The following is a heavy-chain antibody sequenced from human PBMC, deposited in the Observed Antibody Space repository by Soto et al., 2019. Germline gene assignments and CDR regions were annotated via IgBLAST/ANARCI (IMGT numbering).Heavy chain of an antibody. CDR2: TYYRSRFFS. J-gene: IGHJ5*02. Sequence: QTLWLSWTNNERSVAGYSAALNLIRQPPSGGLEWLGRTYYRSRFFSDYAESVKSRIIINPDTSKNQFSLQLKSVTPEDTAVYYCVRDRYSSSGWFDPWGQGTKVTVSS. V-gene: IGHV6-1*01. D-gene: IGHD3-10*01. CDR3: VRDRYSSSGWFDP. CDR1: ERSVAGYSAA.